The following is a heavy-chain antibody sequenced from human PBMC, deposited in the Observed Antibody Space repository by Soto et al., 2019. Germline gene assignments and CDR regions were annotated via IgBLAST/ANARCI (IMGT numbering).Heavy chain of an antibody. Sequence: QVLLQQWGAGLLKPSETLSLTCAVYGGSFSDYYWSWIRQPPGKGLEWIGEINHSGSTNYNPSLNSGVTISADPSKSQFSLRLSSVTAADTAGYYCARTSRFAYWGQGTLVTVSS. V-gene: IGHV4-34*01. J-gene: IGHJ4*02. CDR1: GGSFSDYY. CDR3: ARTSRFAY. CDR2: INHSGST. D-gene: IGHD6-6*01.